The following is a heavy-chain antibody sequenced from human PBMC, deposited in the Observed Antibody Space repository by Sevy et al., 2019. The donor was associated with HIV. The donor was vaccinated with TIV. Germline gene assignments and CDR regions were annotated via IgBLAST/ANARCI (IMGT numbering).Heavy chain of an antibody. CDR2: ISGSGGST. Sequence: GGSLRLSCAASGFTFSRYAMSWVRQAPGKGPEWVSAISGSGGSTYYADSVKGRFPISRDTSKNTTSLQMNSLRAEDTAVYYCANDPVAYCGGDRLYYMDFWGKGTTVTVSS. CDR3: ANDPVAYCGGDRLYYMDF. J-gene: IGHJ6*03. D-gene: IGHD2-21*01. V-gene: IGHV3-23*01. CDR1: GFTFSRYA.